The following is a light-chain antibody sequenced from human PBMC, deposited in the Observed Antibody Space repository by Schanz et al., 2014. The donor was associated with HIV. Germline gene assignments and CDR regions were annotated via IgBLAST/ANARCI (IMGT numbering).Light chain of an antibody. Sequence: DIQMTQSPSSLSASVGDTVIITCRASQTIDSYLNWYQQKPGEAPKLLIYAASSLPSGVPSRFSGSGYGTDFTLTITGLQFEDFATYYCQQSYSATPYTFGQGTKVEMK. V-gene: IGKV1-39*01. CDR3: QQSYSATPYT. CDR1: QTIDSY. J-gene: IGKJ2*01. CDR2: AAS.